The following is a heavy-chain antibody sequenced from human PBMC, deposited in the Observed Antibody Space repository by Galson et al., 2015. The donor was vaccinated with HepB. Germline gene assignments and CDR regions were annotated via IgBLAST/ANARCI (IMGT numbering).Heavy chain of an antibody. CDR2: ISYDGSNK. V-gene: IGHV3-30-3*01. Sequence: SLRLSCAASGFTFSSYAMHWVRKAPGKGLEWVAVISYDGSNKYYADSVKGRFTISRDNSKNTLYLQMNSLRAEDTAVYYCARADVRAARSLGLYWGQGTLVTVSS. D-gene: IGHD6-6*01. CDR1: GFTFSSYA. CDR3: ARADVRAARSLGLY. J-gene: IGHJ4*02.